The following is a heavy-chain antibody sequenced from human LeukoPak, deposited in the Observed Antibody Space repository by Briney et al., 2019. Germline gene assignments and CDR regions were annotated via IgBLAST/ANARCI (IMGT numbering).Heavy chain of an antibody. J-gene: IGHJ4*02. CDR2: ISSSSAYI. CDR1: EFTFSSYN. V-gene: IGHV3-21*01. D-gene: IGHD3-3*01. CDR3: AREMFWSGYFSNLHFYY. Sequence: PGGSLRLSCAASEFTFSSYNMNWVRQAPGKGLEWVSSISSSSAYIYYADSVKGRFTISRDNAKNSLYLQMNSLRAEDTAVYYCAREMFWSGYFSNLHFYYWGQGALVTVSS.